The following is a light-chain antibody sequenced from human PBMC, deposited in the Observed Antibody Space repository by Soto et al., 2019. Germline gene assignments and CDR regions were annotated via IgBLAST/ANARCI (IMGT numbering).Light chain of an antibody. CDR2: LNSDGSH. Sequence: QLVLTQSPSASASLGASVKLTCTLSSEHSRNAIAWHQQQPEKGPRYLMKLNSDGSHSNGDGIPDRFSGSSSGAERYLTISSLQSEDEADYYCQTWGTGILVFGGGTKVTV. CDR1: SEHSRNA. V-gene: IGLV4-69*01. CDR3: QTWGTGILV. J-gene: IGLJ2*01.